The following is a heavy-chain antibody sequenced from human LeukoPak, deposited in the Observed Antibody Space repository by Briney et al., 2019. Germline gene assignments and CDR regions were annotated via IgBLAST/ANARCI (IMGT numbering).Heavy chain of an antibody. CDR2: IYHSGSA. Sequence: SETLSLTCTVSGYSISSGYYWGWIRQPPGKGLEWIGSIYHSGSAFYSPSLKSRVTISGDTSKNQFSLKLSSVTAADTAVYYCARTLDYYGSGVYSFDYWGQGTLVTVFS. V-gene: IGHV4-38-2*02. D-gene: IGHD3-10*01. CDR3: ARTLDYYGSGVYSFDY. J-gene: IGHJ4*02. CDR1: GYSISSGYY.